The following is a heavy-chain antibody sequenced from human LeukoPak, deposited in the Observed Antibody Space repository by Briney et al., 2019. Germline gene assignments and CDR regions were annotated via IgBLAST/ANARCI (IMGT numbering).Heavy chain of an antibody. CDR3: ARLFGAPSDY. V-gene: IGHV4-34*01. CDR1: GGSFSGYY. D-gene: IGHD3-10*02. Sequence: PSETLSLTCAVYGGSFSGYYWSWIRQPPGKGLEWIGEINHSGSTNYNPSLKSRVTISVDTSKNQFSVKLSSVTAADTAVYYCARLFGAPSDYWGQGTLVTVSS. J-gene: IGHJ4*02. CDR2: INHSGST.